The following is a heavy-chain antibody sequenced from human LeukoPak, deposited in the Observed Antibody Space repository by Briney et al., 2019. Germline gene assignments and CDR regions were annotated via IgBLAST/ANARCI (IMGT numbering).Heavy chain of an antibody. CDR1: GASITSGGYY. V-gene: IGHV4-31*03. D-gene: IGHD3-22*01. CDR2: IYHSGST. J-gene: IGHJ4*02. Sequence: SETLSLTCTVSGASITSGGYYWSWIRQHPGKGLEWIGYIYHSGSTYYNPSLKSRVTISVDTSKSQFSLRLSSVTAADTAVYYCARSYYDSGRYRAEIDYWGQGALVTVSS. CDR3: ARSYYDSGRYRAEIDY.